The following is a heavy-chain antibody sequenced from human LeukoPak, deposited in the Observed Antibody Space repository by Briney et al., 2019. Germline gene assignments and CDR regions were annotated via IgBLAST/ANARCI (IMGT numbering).Heavy chain of an antibody. Sequence: GSLRLSCAASGFTFSSYLMNWVRQAPGKGLEWVAYIKHDGSDKKYVDSVKGRFTISRDNSRNTLYLQMNSLRAEDTAVYNCVKGSKTSRPYYFDFWGQGALVIVSS. CDR1: GFTFSSYL. CDR3: VKGSKTSRPYYFDF. J-gene: IGHJ4*02. V-gene: IGHV3-7*03. CDR2: IKHDGSDK.